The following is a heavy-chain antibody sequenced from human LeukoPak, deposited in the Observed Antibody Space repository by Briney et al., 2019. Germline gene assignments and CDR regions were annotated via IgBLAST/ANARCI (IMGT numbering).Heavy chain of an antibody. V-gene: IGHV4-4*08. CDR3: ARATSSYFYYMDV. J-gene: IGHJ6*03. CDR2: IYTSGST. D-gene: IGHD5-12*01. Sequence: KPSETLSLTCTVSGGSIRNYYWSWIRQPPEKGLEWIGRIYTSGSTYYNPSLKSRVTISADTSKNQFSLNVSSVTAADTAVYYCARATSSYFYYMDVWGKGTTVTISS. CDR1: GGSIRNYY.